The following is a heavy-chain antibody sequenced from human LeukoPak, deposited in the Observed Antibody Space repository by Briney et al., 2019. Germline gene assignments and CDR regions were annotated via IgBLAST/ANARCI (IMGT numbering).Heavy chain of an antibody. Sequence: SQTLSLTCAIAGDSVSSNIDAWNWIRQSPSRGLEWLGRTYYMSEWYYEYAVTVNSRITINPDTSKNQFSLQLNSVTPEETAVYYCGRGRYNTFDFWDRGTPVTVSS. D-gene: IGHD1-14*01. V-gene: IGHV6-1*01. CDR1: GDSVSSNIDA. J-gene: IGHJ4*02. CDR3: GRGRYNTFDF. CDR2: TYYMSEWYY.